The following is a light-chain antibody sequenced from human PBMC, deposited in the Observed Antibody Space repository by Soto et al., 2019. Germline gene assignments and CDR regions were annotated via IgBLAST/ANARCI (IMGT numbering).Light chain of an antibody. CDR3: SSYTTRSTYV. Sequence: QSALTQPASVSGSPGQSITISCTGTSSDVGGYNFVSWYQQHPGKAPKLMIFEVNNRPSGVSNRFSGSKSGNTASLTISGLQAEDEADYYCSSYTTRSTYVFGTGTKSPS. CDR1: SSDVGGYNF. CDR2: EVN. V-gene: IGLV2-14*01. J-gene: IGLJ1*01.